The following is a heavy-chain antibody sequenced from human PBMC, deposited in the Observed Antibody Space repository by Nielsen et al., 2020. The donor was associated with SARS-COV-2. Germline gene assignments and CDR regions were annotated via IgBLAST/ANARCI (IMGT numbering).Heavy chain of an antibody. V-gene: IGHV3-48*01. CDR3: ARAPAGGYYYYMDV. D-gene: IGHD4-23*01. J-gene: IGHJ6*03. CDR2: ISSSSSTI. Sequence: GGSLRLSCAASGFTFSSYSMNWVRQAPGKGLEWVSYISSSSSTIYYADSVKGRFTISRDNAKNSLYLQMNSLRAEDTALYHCARAPAGGYYYYMDVWGKGTTVTVSS. CDR1: GFTFSSYS.